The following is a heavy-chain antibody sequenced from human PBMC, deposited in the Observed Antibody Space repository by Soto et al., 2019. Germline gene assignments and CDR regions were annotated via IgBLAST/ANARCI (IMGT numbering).Heavy chain of an antibody. CDR2: IYYSGST. V-gene: IGHV4-59*11. CDR1: GGNIISPY. Sequence: QSLTYTVSGGNIISPYWSWIRQTPGKGLEWIGYIYYSGSTNYNPSLKSRVTISVDTSKNQFSLKLSSVTAADTAWFYCARYHDYSNYCFDNWGQGTLVSVSS. J-gene: IGHJ4*02. D-gene: IGHD4-4*01. CDR3: ARYHDYSNYCFDN.